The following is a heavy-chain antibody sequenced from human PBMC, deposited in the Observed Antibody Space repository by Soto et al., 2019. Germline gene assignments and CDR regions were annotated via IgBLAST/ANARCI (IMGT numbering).Heavy chain of an antibody. CDR1: GFTFSSYG. D-gene: IGHD3-3*01. CDR3: ARDRETFGVVIYYFDY. Sequence: GGSLRLSCAASGFTFSSYGMHWVRQAPGKGLEWVAVIWYDGSNKYYADSVKGRFTISRDNSKNTLYLQMNSLRAEDTAVYYCARDRETFGVVIYYFDYWGQGTLVTVSS. J-gene: IGHJ4*02. V-gene: IGHV3-33*01. CDR2: IWYDGSNK.